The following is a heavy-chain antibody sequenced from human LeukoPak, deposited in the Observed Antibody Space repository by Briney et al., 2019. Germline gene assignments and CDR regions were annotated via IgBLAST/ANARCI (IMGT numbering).Heavy chain of an antibody. D-gene: IGHD2-2*01. J-gene: IGHJ6*03. CDR1: GYSFTSYW. Sequence: GESLKISCKGSGYSFTSYWIGWVRQMPGKGLEWMGIIYPGDSDTRYSPSFQGQVTISADKSISTAYLQRSSLKASDTAMYYCARLGGYCSSTSCSPYYYYYMDVWGKGTTVTVSS. CDR2: IYPGDSDT. CDR3: ARLGGYCSSTSCSPYYYYYMDV. V-gene: IGHV5-51*01.